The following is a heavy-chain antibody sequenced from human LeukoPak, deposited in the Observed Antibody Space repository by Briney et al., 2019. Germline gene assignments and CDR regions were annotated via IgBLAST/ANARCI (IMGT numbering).Heavy chain of an antibody. CDR1: GFTFGDYA. CDR2: IRSKAYGGTT. V-gene: IGHV3-49*03. CDR3: TGNRIAVAVRLPDY. Sequence: PGGSLRLSCTASGFTFGDYAMSWFRQAPGNGLEWVGFIRSKAYGGTTEYAASVKGRFTISRDDSKSIAYLQMNSLKTEDTAVYYCTGNRIAVAVRLPDYWGQGTLVTVSS. D-gene: IGHD6-19*01. J-gene: IGHJ4*02.